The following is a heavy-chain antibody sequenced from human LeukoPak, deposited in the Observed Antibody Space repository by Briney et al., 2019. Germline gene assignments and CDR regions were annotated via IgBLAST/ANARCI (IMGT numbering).Heavy chain of an antibody. Sequence: GGSLRLSCAASGFTFSSYEMNWVRQAPGKGLEWVSYISSSGSTIYYADSVKGRFTISRDNAKNSLYLQMNSLRAEDTAVYYCARDIVVVVAATPSGLGYWGQGTLVTVSS. V-gene: IGHV3-48*03. CDR2: ISSSGSTI. CDR1: GFTFSSYE. D-gene: IGHD2-15*01. CDR3: ARDIVVVVAATPSGLGY. J-gene: IGHJ4*02.